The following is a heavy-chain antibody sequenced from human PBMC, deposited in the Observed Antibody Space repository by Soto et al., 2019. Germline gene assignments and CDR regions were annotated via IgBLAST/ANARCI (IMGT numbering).Heavy chain of an antibody. CDR2: ISYDGSNK. V-gene: IGHV3-30*18. CDR1: GFTFSSDG. CDR3: AKDDRWLADY. J-gene: IGHJ4*02. D-gene: IGHD3-22*01. Sequence: GGSLRLSCAASGFTFSSDGMHWVRQAPGKGLEWVAVISYDGSNKYYADSVKGRFTISRDNSKNTLYLQMNSLRAEDTAVYYCAKDDRWLADYWGQGTLVTVSS.